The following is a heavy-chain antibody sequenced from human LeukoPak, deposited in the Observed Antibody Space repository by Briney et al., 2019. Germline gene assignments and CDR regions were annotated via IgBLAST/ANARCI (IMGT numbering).Heavy chain of an antibody. Sequence: GESLKISRKGSGYSFTSYWIGWVRQMPGKGLEWMGIIYPGDSDTRYSPSCQGQVTISADKSSSTADLQWSSLKASDTAMYYCARSAVPYSSGWSSYYFDYWGQGTLVTVSS. D-gene: IGHD6-19*01. J-gene: IGHJ4*02. CDR3: ARSAVPYSSGWSSYYFDY. CDR2: IYPGDSDT. CDR1: GYSFTSYW. V-gene: IGHV5-51*01.